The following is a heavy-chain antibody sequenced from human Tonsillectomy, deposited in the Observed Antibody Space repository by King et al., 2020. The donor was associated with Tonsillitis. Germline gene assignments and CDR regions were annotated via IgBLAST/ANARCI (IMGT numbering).Heavy chain of an antibody. D-gene: IGHD2-2*01. Sequence: VQLVESGGGLVKPGGSLRLSCAASGFTFRTYTMTWVRQAPGKGLEWVSSISSTRSFIYYAHSMKGRFTVSRDNAKNSLYLQMNRLRAEDTAVYYCARDRRDIVLVPTAVSDFWGQGTLVTVSS. CDR1: GFTFRTYT. J-gene: IGHJ4*02. CDR2: ISSTRSFI. V-gene: IGHV3-21*01. CDR3: ARDRRDIVLVPTAVSDF.